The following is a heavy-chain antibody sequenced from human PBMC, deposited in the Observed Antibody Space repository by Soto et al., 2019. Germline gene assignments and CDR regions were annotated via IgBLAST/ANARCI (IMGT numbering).Heavy chain of an antibody. CDR1: GFTFSSYA. Sequence: EVQLLESGGGLVQPGGSLRLSCAASGFTFSSYAMSWVRQAPGKGLEWVSAISGSGGSTYYADSVKGRFTISRDNSNSTMYLQVNSLSADDMDVYDXXXXXXXXXXXXXDVXGQGTTVTVSS. V-gene: IGHV3-23*01. CDR3: XXXXXXXXXXXXDV. CDR2: ISGSGGST. J-gene: IGHJ6*02.